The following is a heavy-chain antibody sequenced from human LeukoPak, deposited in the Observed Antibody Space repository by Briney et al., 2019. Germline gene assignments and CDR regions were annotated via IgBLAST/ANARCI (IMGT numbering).Heavy chain of an antibody. V-gene: IGHV4-59*08. J-gene: IGHJ4*02. CDR2: ISDSGSP. CDR1: GASVSNYY. D-gene: IGHD3-16*01. CDR3: ARHADGGVFIKTYFFDS. Sequence: SETLSLTCSVSGASVSNYYWSWLRQTPGKGLEWIGHISDSGSPTCNPSLNRRVTISEDMSKNQISLNLRSVTAADTAVYYCARHADGGVFIKTYFFDSWGQGFLVSVSS.